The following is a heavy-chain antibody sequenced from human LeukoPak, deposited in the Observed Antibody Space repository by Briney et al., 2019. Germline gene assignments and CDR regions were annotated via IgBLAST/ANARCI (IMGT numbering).Heavy chain of an antibody. CDR3: AREGGDWGEGYFDY. Sequence: GGSLRLSCAAPGFTFSDYYMSWIRQVPGKGLEWVSYISDCGSTIYYADSVKGRFTISRDNAKNSLYLQMNSLRAEDTAVDYCAREGGDWGEGYFDYWGQGTLVTVSS. D-gene: IGHD3-16*01. V-gene: IGHV3-11*01. CDR1: GFTFSDYY. J-gene: IGHJ4*02. CDR2: ISDCGSTI.